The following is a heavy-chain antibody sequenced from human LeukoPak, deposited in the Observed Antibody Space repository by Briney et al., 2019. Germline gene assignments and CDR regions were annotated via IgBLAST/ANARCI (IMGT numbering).Heavy chain of an antibody. CDR2: IYYSGST. CDR3: ARRDDSSGYHKIFDY. J-gene: IGHJ4*02. CDR1: GGSISNKY. Sequence: PSETLSLTCTVSGGSISNKYWSWIRQPPGKGLEWIGYIYYSGSTNYNPSLKSRVTILVDTSKNQFYLKLSSLTAADTAVYYCARRDDSSGYHKIFDYWGPGTLVTVSS. D-gene: IGHD3-22*01. V-gene: IGHV4-59*08.